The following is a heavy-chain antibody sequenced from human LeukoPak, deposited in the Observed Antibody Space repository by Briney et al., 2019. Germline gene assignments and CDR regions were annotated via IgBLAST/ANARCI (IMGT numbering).Heavy chain of an antibody. D-gene: IGHD3-10*01. CDR1: GYTFTSYY. J-gene: IGHJ6*03. Sequence: ASVKVSCKASGYTFTSYYMHWVRQAPGQGLEWMGIINPSGGSTSYAQKFQGRVTMTRDTSTSTVYMELSSLRSEDTAVYYCARDLNYGSGSYYKIPYYYYYYMDVWGKGTTVTISS. CDR2: INPSGGST. CDR3: ARDLNYGSGSYYKIPYYYYYYMDV. V-gene: IGHV1-46*01.